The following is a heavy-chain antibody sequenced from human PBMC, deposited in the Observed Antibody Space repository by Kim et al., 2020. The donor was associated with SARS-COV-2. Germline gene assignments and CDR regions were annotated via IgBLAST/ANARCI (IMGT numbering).Heavy chain of an antibody. Sequence: GGSLRLFCAASGFTFSSYAMHWVRQAPGKGLEWVAVISYDGSNKYYADSVKGRFTISRDNSKNTLYLQMNSLRAEDTAVYYCAKVGVTESIPLDYWGQGTLVTVSS. CDR1: GFTFSSYA. CDR2: ISYDGSNK. CDR3: AKVGVTESIPLDY. J-gene: IGHJ4*02. V-gene: IGHV3-30*04. D-gene: IGHD1-20*01.